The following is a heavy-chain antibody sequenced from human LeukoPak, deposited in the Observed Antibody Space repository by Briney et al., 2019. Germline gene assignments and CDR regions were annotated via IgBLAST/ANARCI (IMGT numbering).Heavy chain of an antibody. D-gene: IGHD3-22*01. CDR3: AREGYYDSSGYYYAPSPLDY. CDR1: GFTFSSYA. CDR2: ISYDGSNK. J-gene: IGHJ4*02. V-gene: IGHV3-30-3*01. Sequence: GGSLRLSCAASGFTFSSYAMHWVRQAPGKGLEWVAVISYDGSNKYYADSVKGRFTISRDNSKNTLYLQMNSLRAEDTAVYYCAREGYYDSSGYYYAPSPLDYWGQGTLVTVSS.